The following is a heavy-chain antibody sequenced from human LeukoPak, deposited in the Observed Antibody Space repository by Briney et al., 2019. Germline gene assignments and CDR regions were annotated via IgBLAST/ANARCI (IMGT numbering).Heavy chain of an antibody. V-gene: IGHV1-46*01. D-gene: IGHD2-21*01. Sequence: ASVKVSCKASGYTFTSYYMHWVRQAPGQGLEWMGIINPSGGSTSNAQKFQGRVTMTRDTSTSTVYMELSSLRSDDTAVYYCASNREYCGGDCYSYDAFDIWGQGTMVTVSS. CDR3: ASNREYCGGDCYSYDAFDI. CDR2: INPSGGST. CDR1: GYTFTSYY. J-gene: IGHJ3*02.